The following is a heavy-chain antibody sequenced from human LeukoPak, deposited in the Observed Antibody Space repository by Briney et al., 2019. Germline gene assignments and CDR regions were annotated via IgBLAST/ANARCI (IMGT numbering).Heavy chain of an antibody. D-gene: IGHD5-24*01. CDR3: AKGLQLGWFDP. V-gene: IGHV4-38-2*01. CDR2: IYHSGNT. CDR1: GYSISSGYY. J-gene: IGHJ5*02. Sequence: SETLSLTCAVSGYSISSGYYWGWIRQPPGKGPEWIGRIYHSGNTSHNPYLKSRVTISVATSKSQFSLKLTSVTAADTAVYYCAKGLQLGWFDPWGKGTLVTVSS.